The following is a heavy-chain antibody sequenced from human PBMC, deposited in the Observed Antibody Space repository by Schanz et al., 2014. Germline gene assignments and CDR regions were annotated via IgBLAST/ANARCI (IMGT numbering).Heavy chain of an antibody. D-gene: IGHD6-19*01. V-gene: IGHV1-18*04. J-gene: IGHJ2*01. CDR1: GYTFVSYS. Sequence: QVHLVQSGAEVKKPGASVKVSCKASGYTFVSYSMHWVRQAPGQGLEWMGWITAYNGDTNYALKLQGRVTMTTDTSTSTAYMEVSRLKSDDTAVYYCARLSVAGRPHVNYWYFDLWGRGTLVTVSS. CDR2: ITAYNGDT. CDR3: ARLSVAGRPHVNYWYFDL.